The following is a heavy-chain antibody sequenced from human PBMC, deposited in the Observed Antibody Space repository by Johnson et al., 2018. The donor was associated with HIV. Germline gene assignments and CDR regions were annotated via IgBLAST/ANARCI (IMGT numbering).Heavy chain of an antibody. J-gene: IGHJ3*02. D-gene: IGHD2-2*03. CDR3: TRDAKLRPLDGPDDAFDI. V-gene: IGHV3-15*01. CDR2: IKSKTDGGTT. CDR1: GFTFSNAW. Sequence: EVQLVESGGGLVKPGGSLRLSCAASGFTFSNAWMSWVRQAPGKGLEWVGRIKSKTDGGTTDYAAPVKGRFTISRDDSKKTLYRQMNSLKTEDTTVYYCTRDAKLRPLDGPDDAFDIWGQGTMVTVSS.